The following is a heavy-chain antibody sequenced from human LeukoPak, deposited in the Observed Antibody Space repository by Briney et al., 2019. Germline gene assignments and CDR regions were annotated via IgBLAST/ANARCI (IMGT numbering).Heavy chain of an antibody. CDR3: VKSPIVATTFDY. CDR1: GFTFSSYA. CDR2: ISSNGGST. V-gene: IGHV3-64D*09. Sequence: TGGSLRLSCAASGFTFSSYAMHWVRQAPGKGLEYVSAISSNGGSTYYADSVKGRFTISRDNSKNTLYLQMSSLRAEDTAVYYCVKSPIVATTFDYWGQGTLVIVSS. D-gene: IGHD5-12*01. J-gene: IGHJ4*02.